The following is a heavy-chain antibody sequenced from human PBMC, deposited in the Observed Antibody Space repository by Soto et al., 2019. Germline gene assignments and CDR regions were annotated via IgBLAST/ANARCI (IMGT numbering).Heavy chain of an antibody. V-gene: IGHV4-31*03. CDR1: GGYVSSGGYY. CDR2: IYYSGNT. CDR3: ARKKGYSYGPHYFDY. J-gene: IGHJ4*02. Sequence: QVQLQESGPGLVKPSQTLSLTCTVSGGYVSSGGYYWSWIRQHPGKGLEWIGYIYYSGNTFYNPSLKSRVTISVDTSKNQFSLKLSSVTAADTAVYYCARKKGYSYGPHYFDYWGQGTRVTVSS. D-gene: IGHD5-18*01.